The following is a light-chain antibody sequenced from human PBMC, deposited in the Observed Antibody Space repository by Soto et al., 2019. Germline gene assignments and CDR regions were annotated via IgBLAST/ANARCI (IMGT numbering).Light chain of an antibody. CDR1: QSISSY. J-gene: IGKJ1*01. V-gene: IGKV1-39*01. CDR3: QQSYSTPPT. CDR2: AAS. Sequence: DIQMTQSPSSLSASVGDRVTITCRASQSISSYLNWYQQKPGKAPKLLIYAASSLQSGVPSRFSASGSGTDFTLTISSLQPEEFATYYCQQSYSTPPTFDQGTKVEIK.